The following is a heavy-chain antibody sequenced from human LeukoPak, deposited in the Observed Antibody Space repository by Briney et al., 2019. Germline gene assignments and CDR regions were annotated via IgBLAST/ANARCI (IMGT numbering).Heavy chain of an antibody. Sequence: SDTLSLTCTVSGGSISSCYWSWIRQPPGKGLKWIGYIYYSGSTNYNPSLKSRVTISVDTSKNQFSLKLSSATAADTAVYYCASAYSSSWYNEHEYFQHWGQGTLVTVSS. CDR1: GGSISSCY. CDR2: IYYSGST. V-gene: IGHV4-59*08. J-gene: IGHJ1*01. D-gene: IGHD6-13*01. CDR3: ASAYSSSWYNEHEYFQH.